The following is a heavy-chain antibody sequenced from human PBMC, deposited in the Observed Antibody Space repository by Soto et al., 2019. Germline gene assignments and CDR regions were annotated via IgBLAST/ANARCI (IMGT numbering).Heavy chain of an antibody. CDR3: ARVVDYYDSSGYYRDAFDI. D-gene: IGHD3-22*01. Sequence: AASVKVSCKASGYTFTGYYMHWVRQAPGQGLEWMGWINPNSGGTNYAQKFQGRVTMTRDTSISTAYMELSRLRSDDTAVYYCARVVDYYDSSGYYRDAFDIWGQGTMVTVSS. J-gene: IGHJ3*02. CDR2: INPNSGGT. CDR1: GYTFTGYY. V-gene: IGHV1-2*02.